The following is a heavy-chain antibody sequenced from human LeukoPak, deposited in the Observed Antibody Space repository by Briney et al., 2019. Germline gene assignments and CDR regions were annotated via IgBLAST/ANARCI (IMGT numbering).Heavy chain of an antibody. CDR2: ISYDGRNK. Sequence: PGGSLRLSCAVSGSTFSNYAMHWVRQAPGKGLEWLAVISYDGRNKYYADSVKGRFTISRDNSKNTLHLQMNSLRAEDTAVYYCAKDRAGLLWFGEPFLFDYWGQGTLVTVSS. D-gene: IGHD3-10*01. CDR1: GSTFSNYA. V-gene: IGHV3-30*04. CDR3: AKDRAGLLWFGEPFLFDY. J-gene: IGHJ4*02.